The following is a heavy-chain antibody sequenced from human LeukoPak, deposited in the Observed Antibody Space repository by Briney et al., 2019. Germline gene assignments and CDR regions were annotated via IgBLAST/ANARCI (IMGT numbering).Heavy chain of an antibody. CDR3: AKDRMVRGVIPTFYDY. CDR2: IIPILGIA. V-gene: IGHV1-69*04. Sequence: SVKVSCKASGYTFTGYYMHWVRQAPGQGLEWMGRIIPILGIANYAQKLQGRVTITAGKSTSTAYMELSSLRSEDTAVYYCAKDRMVRGVIPTFYDYWGQGTLVTVSS. J-gene: IGHJ4*02. CDR1: GYTFTGYY. D-gene: IGHD3-10*01.